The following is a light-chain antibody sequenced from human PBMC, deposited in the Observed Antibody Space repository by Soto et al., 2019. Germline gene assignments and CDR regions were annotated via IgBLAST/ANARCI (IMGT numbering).Light chain of an antibody. CDR1: QSVSGD. CDR3: QQYNNWPIT. V-gene: IGKV3-15*01. CDR2: DES. J-gene: IGKJ5*01. Sequence: EIVLTQSPATLSVSPGERATLSCRASQSVSGDLAWYHHKPGQAPRLLIYDESTRALDTPARFAGSGSGTEFTLTISSLQSEDFAVYFCQQYNNWPITFGQGTRLEIK.